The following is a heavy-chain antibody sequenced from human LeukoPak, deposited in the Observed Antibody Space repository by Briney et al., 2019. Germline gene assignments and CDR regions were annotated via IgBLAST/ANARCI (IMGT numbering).Heavy chain of an antibody. CDR3: ARDYGDTAYYYYYYMDV. CDR2: IRYDGSNK. Sequence: GGSLRLSCAASGFTFSSYGMHWVRRAPGKGLEWVAFIRYDGSNKYYADSVKGRFTISRDNAKNSLYLQMNSLRAEDTAVYYCARDYGDTAYYYYYYMDVWGKGTTVTVSS. J-gene: IGHJ6*03. V-gene: IGHV3-30*02. D-gene: IGHD5-18*01. CDR1: GFTFSSYG.